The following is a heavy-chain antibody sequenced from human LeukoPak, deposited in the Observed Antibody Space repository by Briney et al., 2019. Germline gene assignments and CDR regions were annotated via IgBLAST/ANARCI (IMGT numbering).Heavy chain of an antibody. CDR1: GFTFSSYA. Sequence: SGGSLRLSCAASGFTFSSYAMSWVRQAPGKGLEWVSAISGSGGSTYYADSVKGRFTISRDNSKNTLYLQMNSLRAEDTAVYYCARGGMTASNWFDLWGQGTLVTVSS. J-gene: IGHJ5*02. V-gene: IGHV3-23*01. CDR2: ISGSGGST. D-gene: IGHD2-21*02. CDR3: ARGGMTASNWFDL.